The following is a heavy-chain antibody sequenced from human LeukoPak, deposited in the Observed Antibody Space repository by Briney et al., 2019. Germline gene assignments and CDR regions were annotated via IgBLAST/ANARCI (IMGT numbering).Heavy chain of an antibody. V-gene: IGHV3-30*18. CDR1: GFTFSSYG. CDR3: AKDVTAGERDGYNIDY. D-gene: IGHD5-24*01. Sequence: PGGSLRLSCAASGFTFSSYGMHWVRQAPGKGLEWVAVISYDGSNKYYADSVKGRFSISRDNSKNTLYMQMNSLRAEDTAVYYCAKDVTAGERDGYNIDYWGQGTLVTVSS. J-gene: IGHJ4*02. CDR2: ISYDGSNK.